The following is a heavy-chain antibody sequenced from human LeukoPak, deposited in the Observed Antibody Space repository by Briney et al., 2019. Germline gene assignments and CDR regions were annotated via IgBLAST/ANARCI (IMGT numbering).Heavy chain of an antibody. J-gene: IGHJ4*02. CDR3: ARGRRW. V-gene: IGHV4-34*01. CDR1: GGSFSGYY. CDR2: INDSGST. Sequence: PSETLSLTCAVYGGSFSGYYWTWIRQPPGKGLEWIGEINDSGSTNYNPSLKSRFIISVDTSKNQFSLKLTSVTAADTAVYYCARGRRWWGQGSLVTVSS. D-gene: IGHD5-24*01.